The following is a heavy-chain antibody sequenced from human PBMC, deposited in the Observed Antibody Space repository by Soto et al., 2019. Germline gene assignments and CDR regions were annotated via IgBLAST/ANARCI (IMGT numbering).Heavy chain of an antibody. J-gene: IGHJ5*02. CDR2: MNPNSGNT. CDR1: GYPFTIYD. Sequence: DLVKVSCKASGYPFTIYDINWLREATGRGLECMGWMNPNSGNTGYAQKFQGRVTMTRNNSIRTAYMEPSSLRSEDTAVYYCARAWRQLLFEGDGWFEPWGEGTLVTVSS. V-gene: IGHV1-8*01. CDR3: ARAWRQLLFEGDGWFEP. D-gene: IGHD5-18*01.